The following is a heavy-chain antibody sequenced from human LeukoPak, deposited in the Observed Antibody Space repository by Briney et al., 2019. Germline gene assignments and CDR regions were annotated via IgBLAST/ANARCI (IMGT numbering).Heavy chain of an antibody. D-gene: IGHD1-1*01. J-gene: IGHJ4*02. CDR2: INHGGST. CDR3: ARRRDWNDVLDS. Sequence: SETLSLTCAVYGSSFSGYYRSWLRQSPEKGLEWIGEINHGGSTNYNPSLVSRVAISVDTSKNQFSLRLNSVTAADAGVYYCARRRDWNDVLDSWGLGALVTVSS. V-gene: IGHV4-34*01. CDR1: GSSFSGYY.